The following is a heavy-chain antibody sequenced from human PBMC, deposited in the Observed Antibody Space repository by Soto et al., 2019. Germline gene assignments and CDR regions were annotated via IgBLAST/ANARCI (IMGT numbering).Heavy chain of an antibody. D-gene: IGHD1-7*01. V-gene: IGHV3-66*01. J-gene: IGHJ6*02. CDR3: ARSRTGTTYGGMDV. CDR1: GFAVSSNY. Sequence: PGGSLRLSCAASGFAVSSNYMTWVRQAPGKGLEWVSVIHSGGDTHYADSVRGRFTISRDNSKNTLYLQMNSLRAEDSVVYYCARSRTGTTYGGMDVWGQGTTVTVSS. CDR2: IHSGGDT.